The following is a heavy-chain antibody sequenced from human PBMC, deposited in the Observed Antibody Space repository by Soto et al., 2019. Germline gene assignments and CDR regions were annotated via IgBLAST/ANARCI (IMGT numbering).Heavy chain of an antibody. Sequence: ASVKVSWKASGGTFSSYAISWVRQAPGQGLEWMGGIIPIFGTANYAQKFQGRVTITADESTSTAYMELSSLRSEDTAVYYCARGVKNDYVWGSYRYIPYGMDVWGQGTTVTVSS. CDR2: IIPIFGTA. V-gene: IGHV1-69*13. J-gene: IGHJ6*02. D-gene: IGHD3-16*02. CDR3: ARGVKNDYVWGSYRYIPYGMDV. CDR1: GGTFSSYA.